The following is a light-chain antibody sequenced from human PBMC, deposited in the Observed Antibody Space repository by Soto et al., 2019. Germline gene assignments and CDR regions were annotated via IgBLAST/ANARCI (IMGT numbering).Light chain of an antibody. CDR3: QHYNSYPIT. CDR2: KAS. CDR1: QSISPW. J-gene: IGKJ5*01. Sequence: DIQMTQSPSTLSASVGDRVTITCRASQSISPWLAWYQQKPGKAPKLLIYKASSLESGVPSRFSGSGSGTEFTLTISSLQPEDFATYYCQHYNSYPITLGQGTRLEIK. V-gene: IGKV1-5*03.